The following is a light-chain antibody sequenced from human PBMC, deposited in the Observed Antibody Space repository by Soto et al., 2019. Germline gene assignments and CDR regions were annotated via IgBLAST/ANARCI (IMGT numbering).Light chain of an antibody. J-gene: IGKJ3*01. V-gene: IGKV3-20*01. CDR1: QSVSSSY. CDR2: GAS. CDR3: QQYGRSPRPSIT. Sequence: EIVLTQSPGTLSLSPGERATLSCRASQSVSSSYLAWYQQKPGQAPRLLIYGASSRATGIPDRFSGSGSGTDFTLTIRRLEPQDPAVYYCQQYGRSPRPSITLGPGTKVDSK.